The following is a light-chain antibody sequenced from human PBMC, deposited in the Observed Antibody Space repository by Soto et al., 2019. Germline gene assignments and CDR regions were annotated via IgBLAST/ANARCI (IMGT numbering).Light chain of an antibody. CDR2: EVS. J-gene: IGLJ2*01. CDR3: SSYAGSNNLV. Sequence: QSALTQPPSASGSPGQSVTISCTGTSSDVGGYNYVSWYQQHPGKAPKLMIYEVSKRPSGLPDRFSGSKSGNTASLTVSGLQAEYEADYYCSSYAGSNNLVFGGGTKVTVL. CDR1: SSDVGGYNY. V-gene: IGLV2-8*01.